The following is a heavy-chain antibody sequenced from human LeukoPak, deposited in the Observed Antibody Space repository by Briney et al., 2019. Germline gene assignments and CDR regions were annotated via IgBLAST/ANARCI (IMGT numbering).Heavy chain of an antibody. J-gene: IGHJ1*01. V-gene: IGHV4-34*01. CDR2: INHSGST. Sequence: SETLSLTCAVSGGSFSGYYCSWIRQPPGQGQELIGEINHSGSTNYNPSLKSRVPISVDTSKNQFSLKLSSVPAADTAAYYCARADPDYGGNSAEYFQHWGQGKLVTVSS. CDR1: GGSFSGYY. CDR3: ARADPDYGGNSAEYFQH. D-gene: IGHD4-23*01.